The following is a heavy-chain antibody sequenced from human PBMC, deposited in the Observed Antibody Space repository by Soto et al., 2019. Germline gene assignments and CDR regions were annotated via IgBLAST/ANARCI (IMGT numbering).Heavy chain of an antibody. CDR3: ARLPRPGIASYYLDY. CDR2: IYYSGST. D-gene: IGHD6-13*01. Sequence: QLQLQESGPGLVKPSETLSLTCTVSGGSISSSSYYWGWIRQPPGQGLEWIGSIYYSGSTYYNPSLKSRVTISVDTSKNQFSLKLSSVTAADTAVYYCARLPRPGIASYYLDYWGQGTLVTVSS. J-gene: IGHJ4*02. V-gene: IGHV4-39*01. CDR1: GGSISSSSYY.